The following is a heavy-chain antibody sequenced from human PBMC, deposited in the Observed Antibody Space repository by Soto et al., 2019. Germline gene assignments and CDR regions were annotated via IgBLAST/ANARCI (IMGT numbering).Heavy chain of an antibody. CDR2: IYYSGTT. V-gene: IGHV4-30-4*01. CDR3: ARGPSGDKVHY. D-gene: IGHD7-27*01. Sequence: PSETLSLTCTVSGGSISSGDYYWSWIRQPPGKGLEWIGYIYYSGTTYTNPSLRSQVAISLDTSKNHFSLTLSSVTAADTAVYYCARGPSGDKVHYWGQGALVTVSS. J-gene: IGHJ4*02. CDR1: GGSISSGDYY.